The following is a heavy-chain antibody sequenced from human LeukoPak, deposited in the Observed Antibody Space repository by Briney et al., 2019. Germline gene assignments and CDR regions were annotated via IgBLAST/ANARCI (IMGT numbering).Heavy chain of an antibody. CDR3: AGGYTWDY. Sequence: GGSLRLSCAASGFTFSYYSMNWVRQAPGKGLEWISYISSTSSTIYNADSVKGRFTISRDNAKNSLYLQMNSLRVEDTAVYYCAGGYTWDYWGQGTVVTVSS. D-gene: IGHD6-25*01. V-gene: IGHV3-48*04. J-gene: IGHJ4*02. CDR1: GFTFSYYS. CDR2: ISSTSSTI.